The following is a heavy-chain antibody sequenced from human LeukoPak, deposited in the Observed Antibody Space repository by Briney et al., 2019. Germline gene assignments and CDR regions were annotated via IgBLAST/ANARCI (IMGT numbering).Heavy chain of an antibody. CDR2: ISTSGGNT. J-gene: IGHJ1*01. CDR3: AKDRVAATGIGELEH. D-gene: IGHD6-13*01. Sequence: PGGSLPLTCAASGFTLSNYAMSSLRPAPGKELAWVSIISTSGGNTYYADSVKGRFTISRDNSKNTLYLQMSSLGAADTAVYYCAKDRVAATGIGELEHWGQGTLVTVSS. CDR1: GFTLSNYA. V-gene: IGHV3-23*01.